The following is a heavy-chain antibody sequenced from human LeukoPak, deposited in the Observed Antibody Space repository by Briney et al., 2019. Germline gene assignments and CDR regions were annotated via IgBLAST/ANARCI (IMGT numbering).Heavy chain of an antibody. Sequence: GGSLRLSCAASGFTFGPYAMSWVRQAPARGLEGVSSITNNGDNTYYADSVKGRFTISRDNSKNTLYLQMNSLRAEDTAIFYCAKGRGVVGTSTPDYWGQGTLVTVSS. J-gene: IGHJ4*02. D-gene: IGHD1-26*01. V-gene: IGHV3-23*01. CDR1: GFTFGPYA. CDR2: ITNNGDNT. CDR3: AKGRGVVGTSTPDY.